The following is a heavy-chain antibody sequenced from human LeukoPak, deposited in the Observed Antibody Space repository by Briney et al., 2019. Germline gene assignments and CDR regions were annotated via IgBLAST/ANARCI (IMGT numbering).Heavy chain of an antibody. J-gene: IGHJ6*02. Sequence: TGGSLRLSCAASGFTFSSYGMHWVRQAPGKGLEWVAVISYDGSNKYYADSVKGRFTISRDNSKNTLYLQMNSLRAEDTVVYYCAKRVVMGRFGEGYGMDVWGQGTTVTVSS. D-gene: IGHD3-10*01. CDR2: ISYDGSNK. V-gene: IGHV3-30*18. CDR1: GFTFSSYG. CDR3: AKRVVMGRFGEGYGMDV.